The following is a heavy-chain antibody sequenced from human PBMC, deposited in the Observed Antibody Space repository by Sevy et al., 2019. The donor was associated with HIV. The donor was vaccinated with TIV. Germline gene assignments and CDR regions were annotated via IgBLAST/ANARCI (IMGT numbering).Heavy chain of an antibody. Sequence: GGSLRLSCAASGFTFSNAWMSLVRQAPGKGLEWFGRIKSKTDGGTTDYAEPVKGRFTISRDDSKNTLYLQMNSLKTEDTAVYYCTTHCSSTSCYRDYYYYYMDVWGKGTTVTVSS. D-gene: IGHD2-2*02. CDR2: IKSKTDGGTT. J-gene: IGHJ6*03. CDR3: TTHCSSTSCYRDYYYYYMDV. V-gene: IGHV3-15*01. CDR1: GFTFSNAW.